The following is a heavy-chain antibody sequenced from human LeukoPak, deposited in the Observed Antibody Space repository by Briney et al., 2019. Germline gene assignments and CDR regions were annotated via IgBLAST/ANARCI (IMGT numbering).Heavy chain of an antibody. V-gene: IGHV1-24*01. CDR3: ASGNEVTLEGFAL. CDR2: SDSEDGDP. D-gene: IGHD2-8*01. J-gene: IGHJ3*01. Sequence: APVKVSCKVAGYSLSDMSVHWIRQAPGRGLEWMGSSDSEDGDPVYAQKFEGRLTVTEDTSTDTAYMDLSSLRFEDTAVYYCASGNEVTLEGFALWGQGTMVTVSS. CDR1: GYSLSDMS.